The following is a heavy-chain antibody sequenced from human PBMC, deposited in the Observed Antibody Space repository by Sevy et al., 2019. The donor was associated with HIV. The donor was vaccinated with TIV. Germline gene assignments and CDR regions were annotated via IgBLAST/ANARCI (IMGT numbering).Heavy chain of an antibody. CDR3: AGGDTTMITDLDY. Sequence: GGSLRLSCAASGLTLTTTGMSWVRQAPGKGLEWVAGVTGDGNTYYADSVRDRFTVSRDNSKNTLYLQLNSLTADDTAVFYCAGGDTTMITDLDYWGQGTLVTVSS. J-gene: IGHJ4*02. V-gene: IGHV3-23*01. D-gene: IGHD5-18*01. CDR2: VTGDGNT. CDR1: GLTLTTTG.